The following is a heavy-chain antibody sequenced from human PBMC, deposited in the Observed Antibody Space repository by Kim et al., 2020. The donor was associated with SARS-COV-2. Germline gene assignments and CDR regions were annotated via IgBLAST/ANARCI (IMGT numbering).Heavy chain of an antibody. D-gene: IGHD5-18*01. Sequence: HPSHQRRDTISVATSRNQFSLQLGSVTAADTAVYYCARGRGYGQLYFDYWGQGTLVTVSS. CDR3: ARGRGYGQLYFDY. V-gene: IGHV4-59*09. J-gene: IGHJ4*02.